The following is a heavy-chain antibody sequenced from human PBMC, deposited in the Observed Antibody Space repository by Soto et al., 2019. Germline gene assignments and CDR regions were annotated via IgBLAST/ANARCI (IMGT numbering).Heavy chain of an antibody. D-gene: IGHD3-16*01. J-gene: IGHJ5*02. CDR3: TSLITENWHFRTSGGWFDP. CDR2: IYYSGIT. Sequence: SETLCITCTLSGGSISTGGYAWSWIRQHPGKGLACTAYIYYSGITYYNPSLKRRVPISVDTSKNQFSLKLTSVSAADTAVYYCTSLITENWHFRTSGGWFDPWCQGTLVT. V-gene: IGHV4-31*03. CDR1: GGSISTGGYA.